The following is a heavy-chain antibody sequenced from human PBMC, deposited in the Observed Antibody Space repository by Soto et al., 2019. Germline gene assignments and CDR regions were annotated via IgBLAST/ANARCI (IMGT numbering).Heavy chain of an antibody. CDR3: ARDRYGGWYYYGMDV. J-gene: IGHJ6*02. CDR1: GGTFSSYA. Sequence: QVQLVQSGAEVKKPGSSVKVSCKASGGTFSSYAISWVRQAPGQGLEWMGGIIPIFGTANYAQKFQGRVTITADKSTIRAYMERSSLRSEDTAVYYCARDRYGGWYYYGMDVWGQGTTVTVSS. V-gene: IGHV1-69*06. D-gene: IGHD6-19*01. CDR2: IIPIFGTA.